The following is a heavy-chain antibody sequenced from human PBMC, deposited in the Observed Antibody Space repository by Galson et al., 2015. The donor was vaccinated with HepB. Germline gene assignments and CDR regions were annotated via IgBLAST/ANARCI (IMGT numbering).Heavy chain of an antibody. CDR1: GYSFSTYW. CDR2: INPSDSDT. V-gene: IGHV5-51*01. J-gene: IGHJ4*02. D-gene: IGHD3-10*01. CDR3: ARSKFTSGTYSLDY. Sequence: QSGAEVKEAGESLGISCKASGYSFSTYWIAWVRQMPGKGLEWMGIINPSDSDTRYSPSVQGHVLISVDRSTSTAYLQWGSLRASDTAMYYCARSKFTSGTYSLDYWGQGTLVTVSS.